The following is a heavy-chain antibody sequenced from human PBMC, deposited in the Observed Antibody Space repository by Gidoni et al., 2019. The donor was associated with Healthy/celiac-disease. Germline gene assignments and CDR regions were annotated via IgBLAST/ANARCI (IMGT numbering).Heavy chain of an antibody. J-gene: IGHJ6*03. CDR1: GFTVSSNY. CDR3: AGNYYDSSGYSFYYYYMDV. D-gene: IGHD3-22*01. Sequence: EVQLVETGGGLIQPGGSLRLSCAASGFTVSSNYMSWVRQAPGKGLEWVSVIYSGGSTYYADSVKGRFTISRDNSKNTLYLQMNSLRAEDTAVYYCAGNYYDSSGYSFYYYYMDVWGKGTTVTVSS. V-gene: IGHV3-53*02. CDR2: IYSGGST.